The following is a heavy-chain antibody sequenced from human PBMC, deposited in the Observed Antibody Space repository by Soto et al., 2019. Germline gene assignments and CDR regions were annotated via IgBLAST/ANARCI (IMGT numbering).Heavy chain of an antibody. CDR2: INAGNGNT. Sequence: ASVKVSCKASGYTFTSYAMHWVRQAPGQRLEWMGWINAGNGNTKYSQKFQGRVTITADESTSTAYMELSSLRSEDTAVYYCARGLRAEDENSDYGDYSAYYYYGMDVWGQGTTVTVSS. D-gene: IGHD4-17*01. CDR1: GYTFTSYA. V-gene: IGHV1-3*01. CDR3: ARGLRAEDENSDYGDYSAYYYYGMDV. J-gene: IGHJ6*02.